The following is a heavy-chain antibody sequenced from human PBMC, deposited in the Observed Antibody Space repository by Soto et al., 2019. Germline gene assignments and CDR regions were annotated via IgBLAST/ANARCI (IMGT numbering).Heavy chain of an antibody. Sequence: SETLSLTCTVSGGSISSGGYYWSWIRQHPGKGLEWIGYIYYSGSTYYNPSLKSRVTISVDTSKNQFSLKLSSVTAADTAVYYCARLATRYYFDYWGQGTLVTSPQ. V-gene: IGHV4-31*03. D-gene: IGHD1-1*01. CDR1: GGSISSGGYY. J-gene: IGHJ4*02. CDR3: ARLATRYYFDY. CDR2: IYYSGST.